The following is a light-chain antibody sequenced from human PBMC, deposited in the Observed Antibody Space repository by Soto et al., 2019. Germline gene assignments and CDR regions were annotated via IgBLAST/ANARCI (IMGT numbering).Light chain of an antibody. CDR2: AAS. J-gene: IGKJ1*01. CDR3: QQSYTRT. CDR1: QSISNY. Sequence: DIQLTQAPSSLSASVVDRVSISCRASQSISNYLSWYQQKPGRAPKLLIFAASRSQSGVPSRFSGSGSGTDLTLTISSLQPEDFATYYCQQSYTRTFGQGTKVDIK. V-gene: IGKV1-39*01.